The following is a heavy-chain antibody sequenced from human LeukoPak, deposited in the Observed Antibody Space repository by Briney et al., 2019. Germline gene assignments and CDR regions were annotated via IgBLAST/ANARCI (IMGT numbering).Heavy chain of an antibody. D-gene: IGHD3-22*01. Sequence: ASVKVSCKASGYTFTSYAMNWVRQAPGQGLEWMGWINLDSGGTNYAQKFQSRVTMTRDTSISTAYMELNRLRSDDTAIFYCARGYYDSSDYEYFQHWGQGTLVTVSS. J-gene: IGHJ1*01. CDR1: GYTFTSYA. CDR2: INLDSGGT. V-gene: IGHV1-2*02. CDR3: ARGYYDSSDYEYFQH.